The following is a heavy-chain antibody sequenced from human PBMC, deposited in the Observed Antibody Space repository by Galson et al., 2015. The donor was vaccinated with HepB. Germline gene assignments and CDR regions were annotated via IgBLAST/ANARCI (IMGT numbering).Heavy chain of an antibody. D-gene: IGHD3-9*01. CDR2: INPNSGGT. CDR1: GYTFTGYY. V-gene: IGHV1-2*02. Sequence: SVKVSCKASGYTFTGYYMHWVRQAPGQGLEWMGWINPNSGGTNYAQKFQGRVTMTRDTSISTAYMELSRLRSDDTAVYYCARALDPDLPYFGYWGQGTLVTVSS. CDR3: ARALDPDLPYFGY. J-gene: IGHJ4*02.